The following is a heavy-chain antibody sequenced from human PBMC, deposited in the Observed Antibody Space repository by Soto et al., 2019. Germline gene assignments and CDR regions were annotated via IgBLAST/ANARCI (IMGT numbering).Heavy chain of an antibody. Sequence: EVPLVESGGGLVQPGRSLRLSCAASGFTFDDYAMHWVRQAPGKGLEWVSGISWNSGSIGYADSVKGRFTISRDNVKNSLYLQMNSLRAEDTALYYCATGDIAAAGTVDYWGQGTLVTVSS. J-gene: IGHJ4*02. V-gene: IGHV3-9*01. D-gene: IGHD6-13*01. CDR3: ATGDIAAAGTVDY. CDR2: ISWNSGSI. CDR1: GFTFDDYA.